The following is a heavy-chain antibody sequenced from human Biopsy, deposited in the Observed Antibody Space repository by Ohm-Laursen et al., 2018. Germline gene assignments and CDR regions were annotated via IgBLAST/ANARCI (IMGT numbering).Heavy chain of an antibody. CDR1: GFTFRKYA. J-gene: IGHJ4*02. CDR3: ARTIMVGGVILNYFDY. CDR2: IGNTGAT. D-gene: IGHD3-10*01. V-gene: IGHV3-23*01. Sequence: SLRLSCSASGFTFRKYAMSWVRQAPGKGLELVSTIGNTGATFYADSVKGRFIISRDISENTVSLQMNSLRAEDTAVYYCARTIMVGGVILNYFDYWGQGTLVTVSS.